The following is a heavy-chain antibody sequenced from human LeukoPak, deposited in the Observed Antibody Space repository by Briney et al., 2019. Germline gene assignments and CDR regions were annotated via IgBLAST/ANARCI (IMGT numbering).Heavy chain of an antibody. V-gene: IGHV1-2*02. CDR1: GYTFTGYY. CDR3: ARAEGGTIFGVVIS. J-gene: IGHJ5*02. CDR2: INPNSGGT. Sequence: ASVKVSCXASGYTFTGYYMHWVRQAPGQGLEWMGWINPNSGGTNYAQKFQGRVTMTRDTSISTAYMELSRLRSDDTAVYYCARAEGGTIFGVVISWGQGTLVTVSS. D-gene: IGHD3-3*01.